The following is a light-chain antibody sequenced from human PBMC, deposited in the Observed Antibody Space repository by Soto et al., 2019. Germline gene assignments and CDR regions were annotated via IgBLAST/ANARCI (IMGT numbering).Light chain of an antibody. Sequence: QSALTQPRSVSGSPGQSVTISCTGTSSDVGGYNYVSWYQQHPGKAPKLMIYDVSKRPSGVPDRFSGSKSGNTACLTISGLQAEDEADYYCCSYAGSYTYVFGTGTKLTVL. V-gene: IGLV2-11*01. CDR2: DVS. J-gene: IGLJ1*01. CDR1: SSDVGGYNY. CDR3: CSYAGSYTYV.